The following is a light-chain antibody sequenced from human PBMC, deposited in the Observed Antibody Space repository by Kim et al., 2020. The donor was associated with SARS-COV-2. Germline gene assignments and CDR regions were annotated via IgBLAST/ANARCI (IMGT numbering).Light chain of an antibody. J-gene: IGLJ2*01. V-gene: IGLV3-19*01. CDR3: NSRDSNGNVV. Sequence: VALGQPVRITCQGDGLSSYYASCYQQKPGQAPVLVIYGKNNRPSGIPDRFSGSSSGNTASLTITGTQAGDEADYYCNSRDSNGNVVFGGGTQLTVL. CDR2: GKN. CDR1: GLSSYY.